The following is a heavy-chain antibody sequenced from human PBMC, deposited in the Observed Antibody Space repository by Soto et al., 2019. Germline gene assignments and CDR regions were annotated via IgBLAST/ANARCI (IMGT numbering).Heavy chain of an antibody. CDR1: GFTFSNYT. V-gene: IGHV3-21*01. CDR2: ISSSSLYI. J-gene: IGHJ6*02. CDR3: ARANYDFWSRYSNYFGMDV. Sequence: EVQLVESGGGLVKPGGSLRVSCAASGFTFSNYTINWVRQAPGKGLEWVSAISSSSLYIYYADSVKGRFTISRDNAKNSLHLQMNSLGAEDTAVYYCARANYDFWSRYSNYFGMDVWGQGTTVTVS. D-gene: IGHD3-3*01.